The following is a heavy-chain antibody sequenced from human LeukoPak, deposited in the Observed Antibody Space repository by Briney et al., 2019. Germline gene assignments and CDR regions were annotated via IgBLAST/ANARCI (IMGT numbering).Heavy chain of an antibody. D-gene: IGHD2-2*01. CDR3: ARDGVVAVPAAIGMDL. CDR1: GFTFSSYW. J-gene: IGHJ6*04. Sequence: GGSLTLSCAASGFTFSSYWMSWLRQAPGKGLEWVANIKKDGSEKYYVDSVKGRFTISRDNAKNSLYLQMNSLRAEDTAVYYCARDGVVAVPAAIGMDLWGKGTTVTVSS. CDR2: IKKDGSEK. V-gene: IGHV3-7*01.